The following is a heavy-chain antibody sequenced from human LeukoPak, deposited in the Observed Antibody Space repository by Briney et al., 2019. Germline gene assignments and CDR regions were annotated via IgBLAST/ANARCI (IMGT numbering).Heavy chain of an antibody. CDR3: AKRTYGDYYFDY. J-gene: IGHJ4*02. Sequence: PGGSLRLSCAASGFTFSSYAMSWVRQAPGKGLEWVSAISGSGGSTYYADSVKGRFTISRDNSKNTLYLQMNSLRAVDTAVYYCAKRTYGDYYFDYWGQGTLVTVSS. D-gene: IGHD4-17*01. CDR2: ISGSGGST. V-gene: IGHV3-23*01. CDR1: GFTFSSYA.